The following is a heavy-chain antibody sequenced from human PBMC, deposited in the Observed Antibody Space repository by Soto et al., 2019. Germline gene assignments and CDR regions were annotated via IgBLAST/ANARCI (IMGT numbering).Heavy chain of an antibody. CDR1: GGSISSGDYY. D-gene: IGHD6-25*01. CDR3: LDH. CDR2: IYYSGST. J-gene: IGHJ4*02. Sequence: SETLSLTCTVSGGSISSGDYYWSWIRQHPGKGLEWIGYIYYSGSTYYNPSLKSRVTISVDTSKNQFSLKLSSVTAADAGVAAPLDHWGQGTLVTVSS. V-gene: IGHV4-31*03.